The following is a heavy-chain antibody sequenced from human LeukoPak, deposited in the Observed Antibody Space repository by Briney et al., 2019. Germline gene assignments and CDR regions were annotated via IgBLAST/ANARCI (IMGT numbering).Heavy chain of an antibody. CDR3: ATDRLGIVDAFDI. J-gene: IGHJ3*02. D-gene: IGHD1-26*01. CDR2: IYYSGST. V-gene: IGHV4-59*01. CDR1: GGSISSYY. Sequence: SETLSLTCTVSGGSISSYYWSWIRQPPGKGLEWIGYIYYSGSTNYNPSLKSRVTISVDTSKSQFSLKLSSVTAADTAVYYCATDRLGIVDAFDIWGQGTMVTVSS.